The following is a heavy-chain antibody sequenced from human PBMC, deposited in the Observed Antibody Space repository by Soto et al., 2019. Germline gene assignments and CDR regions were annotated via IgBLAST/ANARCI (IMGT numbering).Heavy chain of an antibody. CDR2: IYYSGNT. CDR3: ARARFWTGSPDY. J-gene: IGHJ4*02. Sequence: SETLSLTCSVSGGSITAYYWSWIRQPPGKGLEWIGYIYYSGNTNYNPSLKSRVTISIDTSKTQFSLTLSSVTAADTAVYYCARARFWTGSPDYWGQGTLVTVSS. V-gene: IGHV4-59*01. CDR1: GGSITAYY. D-gene: IGHD3-3*01.